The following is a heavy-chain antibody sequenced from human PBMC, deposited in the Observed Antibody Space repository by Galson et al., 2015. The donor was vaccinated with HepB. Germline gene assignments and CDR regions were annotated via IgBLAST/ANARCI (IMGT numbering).Heavy chain of an antibody. CDR2: INTNSGNP. D-gene: IGHD3-22*01. J-gene: IGHJ4*02. V-gene: IGHV7-4-1*02. CDR1: GYTFTRHA. CDR3: ARGEGSGYYYVGY. Sequence: SVKVSCKGSGYTFTRHAMNWVRQAPGQGLEWMGWINTNSGNPTYAQGFTGRFVFSLDTSVSTAYLQISSLKAEDTAVYYCARGEGSGYYYVGYWGQGTLVTVSS.